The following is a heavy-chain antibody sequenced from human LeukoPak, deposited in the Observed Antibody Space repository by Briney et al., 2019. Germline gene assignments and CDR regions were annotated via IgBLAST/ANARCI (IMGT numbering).Heavy chain of an antibody. CDR2: IYPRDGST. CDR1: GYTFTSNY. CDR3: TTTSRGAWIQLI. V-gene: IGHV1-46*01. J-gene: IGHJ4*02. Sequence: ASVKVSCKASGYTFTSNYIHWVRQAPGQGLEWMGMIYPRDGSTSYAQKFQGRVTVTRDTSTSTVHMELSGLRSEDTAVYYCTTTSRGAWIQLIWGQGTLVTVSS. D-gene: IGHD5-18*01.